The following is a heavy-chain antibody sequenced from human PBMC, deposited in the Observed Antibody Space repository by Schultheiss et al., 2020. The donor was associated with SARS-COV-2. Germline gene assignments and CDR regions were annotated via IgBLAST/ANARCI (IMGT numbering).Heavy chain of an antibody. V-gene: IGHV4-39*07. CDR2: IYYSGST. CDR1: GGSISSSSYY. J-gene: IGHJ3*02. D-gene: IGHD3-22*01. Sequence: SETLSLTCTVSGGSISSSSYYWGWIRQPPGKGLEWIGSIYYSGSTNYNPSLKSRVTISVDTSKNQFSLKLSSVTAADTAVYYCARDSSGNDAFDIWGQGTMVTVSS. CDR3: ARDSSGNDAFDI.